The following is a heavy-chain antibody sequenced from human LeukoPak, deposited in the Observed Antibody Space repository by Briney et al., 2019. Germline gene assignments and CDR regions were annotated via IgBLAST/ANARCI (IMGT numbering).Heavy chain of an antibody. V-gene: IGHV1-46*01. D-gene: IGHD3-22*01. CDR1: GFTFTSYY. Sequence: GGSLRLSCAASGFTFTSYYMHWVRQAPGQGLEWMGIINPSGGSTSYAQKFQGRVTMTRDTSTSTVYMELSSLRSEDTAVYYCARDPDDSSGSYWGQGTLVTVSS. CDR2: INPSGGST. J-gene: IGHJ4*02. CDR3: ARDPDDSSGSY.